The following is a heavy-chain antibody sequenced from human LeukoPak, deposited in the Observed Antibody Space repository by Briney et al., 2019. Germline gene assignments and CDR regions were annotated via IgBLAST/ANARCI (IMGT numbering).Heavy chain of an antibody. Sequence: GASVKVSCKASGGTFSSYAISWVRQAPGQGLEWMGGIIPIFGTANYAQKFQGRVTITADESTSTAYMELSSLRSEDTAVYYCARGAHEYSGSYYFAFFDYWGQGTLVTVSS. CDR1: GGTFSSYA. CDR2: IIPIFGTA. D-gene: IGHD1-26*01. J-gene: IGHJ4*02. CDR3: ARGAHEYSGSYYFAFFDY. V-gene: IGHV1-69*13.